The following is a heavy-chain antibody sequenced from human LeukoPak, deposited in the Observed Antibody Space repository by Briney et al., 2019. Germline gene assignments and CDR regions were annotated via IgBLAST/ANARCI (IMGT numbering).Heavy chain of an antibody. CDR3: ARDLDRYFDWLTPGYYMDV. J-gene: IGHJ6*03. CDR2: INPNSGGT. CDR1: GYTFTSNY. Sequence: ASVKVSCKAFGYTFTSNYMHWVRQAHGQGLEWMGWINPNSGGTNYAQKFQGRVTMTRDTSISTAYMELSRLRSDDTAVYYCARDLDRYFDWLTPGYYMDVWGKGTTVTVSS. D-gene: IGHD3-9*01. V-gene: IGHV1-2*02.